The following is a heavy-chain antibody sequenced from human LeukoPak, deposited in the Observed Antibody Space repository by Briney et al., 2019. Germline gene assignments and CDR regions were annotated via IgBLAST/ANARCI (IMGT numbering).Heavy chain of an antibody. CDR2: IYTDGST. CDR1: GFTVSSNH. J-gene: IGHJ4*02. D-gene: IGHD3-9*01. Sequence: QSGGSLRLSCAASGFTVSSNHMNCVRQAPGKGLEWVSVIYTDGSTYYADSVKGRFTISRDSSKNTLFLQMNSLRAEDTAVYYCARDGTDVLTDRIRFDYWGQGTLVTVSS. V-gene: IGHV3-53*01. CDR3: ARDGTDVLTDRIRFDY.